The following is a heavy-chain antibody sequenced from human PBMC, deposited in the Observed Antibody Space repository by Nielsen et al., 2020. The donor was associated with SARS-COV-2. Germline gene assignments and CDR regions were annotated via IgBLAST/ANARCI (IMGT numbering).Heavy chain of an antibody. CDR3: ARYYYYGMDV. CDR1: GFSLSNARMG. J-gene: IGHJ6*02. CDR2: IDWDDDK. V-gene: IGHV2-70*11. Sequence: SGPTLVKPTQTLTLTCTFSGFSLSNARMGVSWIRQPPGKALEWLARIDWDDDKYYSTSLKTRLTISKDTSKNQVVLTMTNMDPVDTATYYCARYYYYGMDVWGQGTTVTVSS.